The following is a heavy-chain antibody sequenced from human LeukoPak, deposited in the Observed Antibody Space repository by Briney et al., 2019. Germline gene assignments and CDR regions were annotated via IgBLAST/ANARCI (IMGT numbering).Heavy chain of an antibody. D-gene: IGHD5-12*01. CDR2: INHSGST. J-gene: IGHJ4*02. V-gene: IGHV4-38-2*02. CDR3: ATWADSVAHDY. Sequence: PSETLSLTCTVSGYSISSGYYWGWIRQPPGKGLEWIGEINHSGSTNYNPSLKSRVTISVDTSKNQFSLKLSSVTAADTAVYYCATWADSVAHDYWGQGTLVTVSS. CDR1: GYSISSGYY.